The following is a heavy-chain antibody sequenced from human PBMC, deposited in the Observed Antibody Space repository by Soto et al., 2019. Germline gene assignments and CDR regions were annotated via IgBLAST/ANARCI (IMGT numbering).Heavy chain of an antibody. CDR2: INHSGST. V-gene: IGHV4-34*01. D-gene: IGHD2-15*01. CDR1: GGSFSGYY. J-gene: IGHJ5*02. Sequence: QVQLQQWGAGLLKPSETLSLTCAVYGGSFSGYYWSWIRQPPGKGLEWIGEINHSGSTNYNPSLESRVTISVDTSKNQFSLKLSSVTAADTAVYYCARAGATLGYCSGGSCYSRWFDPWGQGTLVTVSS. CDR3: ARAGATLGYCSGGSCYSRWFDP.